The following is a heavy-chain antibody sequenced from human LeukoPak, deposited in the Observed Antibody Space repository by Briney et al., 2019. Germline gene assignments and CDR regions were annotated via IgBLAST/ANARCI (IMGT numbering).Heavy chain of an antibody. D-gene: IGHD6-19*01. CDR3: ARRIAVAGTTWFDP. J-gene: IGHJ5*02. CDR1: GGSFSSYY. Sequence: SETLSLTCAVYGGSFSSYYWGWIRQPPGKGLEWIGSIYYSGSTYYNPSLKSRVTISVDTSKNQFSLKLSSVTAADTAVYYCARRIAVAGTTWFDPWGQGTLVTVSS. V-gene: IGHV4-39*01. CDR2: IYYSGST.